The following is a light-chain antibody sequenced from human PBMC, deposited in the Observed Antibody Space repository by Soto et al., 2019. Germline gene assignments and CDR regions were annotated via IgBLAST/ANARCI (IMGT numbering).Light chain of an antibody. Sequence: DIQMTQSPSSLSASVGDRVTITCQASQDISNYLNWCQQKAGMAPKLLISAASHLQSGVPSRFSAGGSGTDFTFTINSLQAEDIGTYYCQQYDDSPPWTFGEGTKVEIK. CDR2: AAS. CDR1: QDISNY. V-gene: IGKV1-33*01. J-gene: IGKJ1*01. CDR3: QQYDDSPPWT.